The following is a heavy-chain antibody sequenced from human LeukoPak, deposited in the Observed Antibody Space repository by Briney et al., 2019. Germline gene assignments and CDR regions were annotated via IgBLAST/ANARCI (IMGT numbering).Heavy chain of an antibody. Sequence: GGSLRLSCAASGFTFSSYAMSWVRQAPGKGLEWVSAISGSGGSTYYADSVKGRFTISRDNPKNTLYLQMNSLRAEDTAVYYCAKGPRRVFGVVIIAENWFDPWGQGTLVTVSS. CDR2: ISGSGGST. CDR1: GFTFSSYA. J-gene: IGHJ5*02. CDR3: AKGPRRVFGVVIIAENWFDP. D-gene: IGHD3-3*01. V-gene: IGHV3-23*01.